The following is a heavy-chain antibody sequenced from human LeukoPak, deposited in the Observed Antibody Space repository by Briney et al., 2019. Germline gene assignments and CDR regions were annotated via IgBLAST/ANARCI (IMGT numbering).Heavy chain of an antibody. Sequence: SETLSLTCTVSGGSMSDYYWSWIRQPAGKGLEWIGRIYSSGSTLYSPSLKSRVTMSVDQSKNQFSLKLSSVPAADPAVYFCARGFGSSWSYFDYWGQGTLVTVSS. CDR3: ARGFGSSWSYFDY. D-gene: IGHD6-13*01. CDR2: IYSSGST. J-gene: IGHJ4*02. CDR1: GGSMSDYY. V-gene: IGHV4-4*07.